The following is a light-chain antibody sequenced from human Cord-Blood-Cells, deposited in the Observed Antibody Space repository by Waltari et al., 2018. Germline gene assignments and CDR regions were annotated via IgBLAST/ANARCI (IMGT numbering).Light chain of an antibody. Sequence: QSALTQPASVSGSPGQSITISCTGTSSDVGGYNYVSWYQQHPGKAPKRMIYWVSNRPSGVSKRFSGSKSGNTASLTISGLQAEDEAYYYGSAYTSSITLVFGTGTKVTVL. J-gene: IGLJ1*01. CDR2: WVS. CDR1: SSDVGGYNY. V-gene: IGLV2-14*01. CDR3: SAYTSSITLV.